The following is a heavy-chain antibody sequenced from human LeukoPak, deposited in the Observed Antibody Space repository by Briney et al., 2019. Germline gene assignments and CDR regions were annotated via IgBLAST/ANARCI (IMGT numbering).Heavy chain of an antibody. Sequence: VASVKVSCTASGYTFTSYYMHWVRQAPGQGLEWMGIINPSGGSTSYAQKFQGRVTMTRDTSTSTVYMELSSLRSEDTAVYYCARDGQDGYNSLGYFDYWGQGTLVTVSS. CDR1: GYTFTSYY. V-gene: IGHV1-46*01. CDR3: ARDGQDGYNSLGYFDY. CDR2: INPSGGST. D-gene: IGHD5-24*01. J-gene: IGHJ4*02.